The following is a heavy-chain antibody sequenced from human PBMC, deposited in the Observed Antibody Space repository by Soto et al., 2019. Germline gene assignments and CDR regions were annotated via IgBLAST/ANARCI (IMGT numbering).Heavy chain of an antibody. CDR3: ARWHSSSGYYGMDV. CDR2: IYYSGST. Sequence: HVQVQESGPGLVKPSETLSLTCTVSGGSINNYYWSWIRQPPGKGLEWIAYIYYSGSTNYNPSFKSRVIVSVTTSRNQFSLQLSSLTAADTAVYYCARWHSSSGYYGMDVWGQGTTVTVSS. V-gene: IGHV4-59*01. J-gene: IGHJ6*02. D-gene: IGHD6-25*01. CDR1: GGSINNYY.